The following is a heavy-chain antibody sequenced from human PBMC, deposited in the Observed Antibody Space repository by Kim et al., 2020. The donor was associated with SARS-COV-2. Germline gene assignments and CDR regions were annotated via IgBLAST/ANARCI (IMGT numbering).Heavy chain of an antibody. J-gene: IGHJ4*02. D-gene: IGHD5-18*01. Sequence: GGSLRLSCAASGFTFSSYSMNWVRQAPGKGLEWVSSISSSSSYIYYADSVKGRFTISRDNAKNSLYLQMNSLRAEDTAVYYCASDDLAGAATAYSYGWGYWGQGTLVTVSS. CDR2: ISSSSSYI. V-gene: IGHV3-21*01. CDR3: ASDDLAGAATAYSYGWGY. CDR1: GFTFSSYS.